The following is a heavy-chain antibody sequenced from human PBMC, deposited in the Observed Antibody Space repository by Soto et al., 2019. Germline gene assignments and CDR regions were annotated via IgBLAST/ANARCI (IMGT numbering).Heavy chain of an antibody. Sequence: VKIPSKASECNFSNYSISRVRQAPRQGLECMGGTTPTFCTANYAQKFQGRVTITADESTRSDDLEVISMRAEGTGVYYCARDSGSYDMFKWCWFDQWGQGTMVTVSS. J-gene: IGHJ5*02. CDR3: ARDSGSYDMFKWCWFDQ. D-gene: IGHD1-26*01. CDR1: ECNFSNYS. CDR2: TTPTFCTA. V-gene: IGHV1-69*13.